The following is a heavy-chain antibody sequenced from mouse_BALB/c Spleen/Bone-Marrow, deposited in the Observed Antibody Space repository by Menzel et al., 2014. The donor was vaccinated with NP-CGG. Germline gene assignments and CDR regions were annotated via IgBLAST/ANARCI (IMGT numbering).Heavy chain of an antibody. J-gene: IGHJ3*01. D-gene: IGHD4-1*01. Sequence: QVQLKESGAELVKPGVSVKLSCKASGYTFTNSYMYWVKQRPGQDLEWIGEINPSNGGTNFNEEFKSKATLTVDKSSSTAYMQLSSLTSEDSAVYYCTSLGRFAYWGQGTLVTVSA. CDR3: TSLGRFAY. CDR1: GYTFTNSY. CDR2: INPSNGGT. V-gene: IGHV1S81*02.